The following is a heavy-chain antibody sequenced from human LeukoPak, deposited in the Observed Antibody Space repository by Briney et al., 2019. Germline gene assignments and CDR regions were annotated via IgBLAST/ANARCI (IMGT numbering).Heavy chain of an antibody. D-gene: IGHD3-10*01. J-gene: IGHJ4*02. CDR3: ARDPLRGWGDYFDY. Sequence: GGSLRLSCTASGFTFSSYPMHWVRQAPGKGLEWVAVISYNEDTSYYANSVKGRFTISRDSSRNTLYLQMDSLRYEDTALYYCARDPLRGWGDYFDYWGQGTLVTVSS. CDR2: ISYNEDTS. CDR1: GFTFSSYP. V-gene: IGHV3-30-3*01.